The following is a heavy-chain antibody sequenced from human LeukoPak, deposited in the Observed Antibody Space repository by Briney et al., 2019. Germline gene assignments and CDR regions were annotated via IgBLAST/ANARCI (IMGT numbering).Heavy chain of an antibody. CDR1: EFTLSTYG. CDR2: ISNDGGNT. CDR3: ARDLSTSWYLKWHLDL. D-gene: IGHD2-2*01. Sequence: GRSLRLSCAASEFTLSTYGLHWARQAPGKGLEWLAVISNDGGNTYYADSVKGRFTISRDNSKNTLNLQMNSLRVEDTAVYYCARDLSTSWYLKWHLDLWGRGTLVTVSS. J-gene: IGHJ2*01. V-gene: IGHV3-30*01.